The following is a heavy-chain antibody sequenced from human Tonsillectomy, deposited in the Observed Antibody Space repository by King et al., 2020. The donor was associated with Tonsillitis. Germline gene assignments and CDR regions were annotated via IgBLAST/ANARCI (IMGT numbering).Heavy chain of an antibody. Sequence: QLQESGPGLVKPSETLSLTCTVSGGSISSSSYYWGWIRQPPGKGLEWIGSIYYSGSTYYNPSLKSRVTISVETSKNQFSLKLSSVTAADTAVYYCARSSYTMLVVAEYYFDYWGQGTLVTVSS. D-gene: IGHD3-22*01. CDR1: GGSISSSSYY. CDR2: IYYSGST. V-gene: IGHV4-39*01. J-gene: IGHJ4*02. CDR3: ARSSYTMLVVAEYYFDY.